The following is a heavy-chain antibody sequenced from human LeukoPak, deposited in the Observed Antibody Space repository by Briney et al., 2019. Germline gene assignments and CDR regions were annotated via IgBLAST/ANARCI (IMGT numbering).Heavy chain of an antibody. CDR3: ARGILPSHCSSTSCVGDFQH. D-gene: IGHD2-2*01. V-gene: IGHV1-18*01. Sequence: ASVKVSCKSSGYTFTSYGISWVRQAPGQGLEWMGGISAYNGNTNYAHKLQGRVTMTTDTSTSTAYMELRRLRSDDTAVYYCARGILPSHCSSTSCVGDFQHWGQGTLVTVSS. J-gene: IGHJ1*01. CDR2: ISAYNGNT. CDR1: GYTFTSYG.